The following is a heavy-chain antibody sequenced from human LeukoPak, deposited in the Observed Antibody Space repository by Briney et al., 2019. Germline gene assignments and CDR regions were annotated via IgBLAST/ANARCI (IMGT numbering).Heavy chain of an antibody. Sequence: GGSLRLSRAASGSTFSTHGMSWVRQAPGKGLEWVANILQDENEIYYVASVKGRFTISRDNAKNSLYLQMNSLRAEDTAVYYCTRGGALGCLDHWGQGTLVTVSS. D-gene: IGHD3-16*01. J-gene: IGHJ4*02. CDR3: TRGGALGCLDH. V-gene: IGHV3-7*01. CDR2: ILQDENEI. CDR1: GSTFSTHG.